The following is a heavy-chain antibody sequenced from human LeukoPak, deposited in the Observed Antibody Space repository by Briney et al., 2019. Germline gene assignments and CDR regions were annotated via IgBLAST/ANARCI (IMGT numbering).Heavy chain of an antibody. D-gene: IGHD3-3*01. CDR3: ATTYYEIEKTLPGTN. Sequence: ASVKVSCKASGGTFSSYAISWVRQAPGQGLEWMGMIIPIFGTANYAQKFQGRVTITTDESTSTAYMELSSLRSEDTAVYYCATTYYEIEKTLPGTNWGQGTLVTVSS. V-gene: IGHV1-69*05. CDR2: IIPIFGTA. J-gene: IGHJ4*02. CDR1: GGTFSSYA.